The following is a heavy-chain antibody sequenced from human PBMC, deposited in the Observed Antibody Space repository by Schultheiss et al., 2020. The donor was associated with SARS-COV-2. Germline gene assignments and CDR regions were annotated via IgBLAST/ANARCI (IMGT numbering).Heavy chain of an antibody. D-gene: IGHD3-3*01. J-gene: IGHJ4*02. CDR3: ARATPIFGVVIGPFDY. CDR2: ISSSSNNI. V-gene: IGHV3-21*01. CDR1: GFTFNTYS. Sequence: GGSLRLSCAASGFTFNTYSMNWVRQTPGKGLEWVSSISSSSNNIYYADSVKGRFTISRDNAKNSLYLQINSLRPEDTAIYYCARATPIFGVVIGPFDYWAQGTLVTVSS.